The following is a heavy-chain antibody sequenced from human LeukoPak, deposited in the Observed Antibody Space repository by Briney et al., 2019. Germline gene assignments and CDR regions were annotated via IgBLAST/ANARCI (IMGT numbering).Heavy chain of an antibody. CDR2: IYSGGST. D-gene: IGHD6-13*01. CDR3: ARALSSSLVFYFDY. CDR1: GFTVSSSY. J-gene: IGHJ4*02. V-gene: IGHV3-53*01. Sequence: GGSLRLSCAASGFTVSSSYMSWVRQALGKGLEWVSDIYSGGSTYYADSVKGRFTISRDNSKNTLYLQMNSLRAEDTAVYYCARALSSSLVFYFDYWGQGTLVTVSS.